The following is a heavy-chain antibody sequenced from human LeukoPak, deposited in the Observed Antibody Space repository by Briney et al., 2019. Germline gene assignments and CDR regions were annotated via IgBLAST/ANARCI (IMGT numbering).Heavy chain of an antibody. V-gene: IGHV3-23*01. CDR3: AKDGHYPDNRGYYYEDS. CDR2: ISGSGVA. CDR1: GFTFSDYA. J-gene: IGHJ4*02. D-gene: IGHD3-22*01. Sequence: QPGGSLRLSCAASGFTFSDYAMSWVRQAPGKGLEWVSLISGSGVAYDADSVKGRFTVSRDNSKNTLYLQMNSLRAEDTAVYYCAKDGHYPDNRGYYYEDSWGQGTLVTVSS.